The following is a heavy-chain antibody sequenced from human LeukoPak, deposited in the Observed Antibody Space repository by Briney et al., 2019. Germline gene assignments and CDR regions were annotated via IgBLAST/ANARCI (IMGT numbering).Heavy chain of an antibody. J-gene: IGHJ6*04. Sequence: GGSLRLSCAASGFTFSSYSMNWVRQAPGKGLEWGSSISSSSNYIYYADSVKGRFTISRDNAKNSLYLQMNSLRAEDTAVYYCAREYCCGGSCYSYYYYGMDVWGKGTTVTVSS. CDR1: GFTFSSYS. CDR2: ISSSSNYI. CDR3: AREYCCGGSCYSYYYYGMDV. V-gene: IGHV3-21*01. D-gene: IGHD2-15*01.